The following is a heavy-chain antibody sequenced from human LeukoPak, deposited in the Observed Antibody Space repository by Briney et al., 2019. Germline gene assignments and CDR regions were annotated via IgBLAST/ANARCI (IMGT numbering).Heavy chain of an antibody. CDR1: GFTFNTYT. J-gene: IGHJ1*01. V-gene: IGHV3-21*01. CDR3: ARDWNH. D-gene: IGHD1-1*01. CDR2: ITSTTTYI. Sequence: GGSLRLSCAASGFTFNTYTMNWVRQAPRKGLEWVSSITSTTTYIYYADSVKGRFTISRDNAKNSLYLQMNSLRAEDTAVYYCARDWNHWGQGTLVTVSS.